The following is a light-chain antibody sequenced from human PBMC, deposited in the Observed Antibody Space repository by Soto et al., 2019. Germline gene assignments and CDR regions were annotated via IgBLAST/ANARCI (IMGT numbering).Light chain of an antibody. CDR2: NNN. V-gene: IGLV1-44*01. CDR1: SSNIGSNT. J-gene: IGLJ1*01. CDR3: AAWDDSLNGLV. Sequence: QSVLTQPPSASGTPGQRVTISCSGSSSNIGSNTVNWYQQLPGTAPKLLIYNNNQRPSGVPDRFSGSKSGTSASLAISGLQSEDEDDYYCAAWDDSLNGLVFGPGTKLTVL.